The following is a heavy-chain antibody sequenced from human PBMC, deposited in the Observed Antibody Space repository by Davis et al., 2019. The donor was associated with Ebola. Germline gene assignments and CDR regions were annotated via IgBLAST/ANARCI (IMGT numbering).Heavy chain of an antibody. Sequence: SVKVSCKASGGTFSSYAISWVRQAPGQGLEWMGRIIPILGIANYAQKFQGRVTITADRSTSTAYMELSSLRSEDTAVYYCARGYSSGWYWFDPWGQGTLVTVSS. J-gene: IGHJ5*02. CDR1: GGTFSSYA. CDR3: ARGYSSGWYWFDP. D-gene: IGHD6-19*01. V-gene: IGHV1-69*04. CDR2: IIPILGIA.